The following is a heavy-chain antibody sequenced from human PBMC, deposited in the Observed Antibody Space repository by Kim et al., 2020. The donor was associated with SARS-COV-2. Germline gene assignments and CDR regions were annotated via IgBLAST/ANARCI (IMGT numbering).Heavy chain of an antibody. CDR1: GGTFSSYA. Sequence: SVKVSCKASGGTFSSYAISWVRQAPGQGLEWMGGIIPIFGTANYAQKFQGRVTITADESTSTAYMELSSLRSEETAVYYCARVQRSSSWYTKYYFDYWGQGTLVTVSS. V-gene: IGHV1-69*13. D-gene: IGHD6-13*01. J-gene: IGHJ4*02. CDR2: IIPIFGTA. CDR3: ARVQRSSSWYTKYYFDY.